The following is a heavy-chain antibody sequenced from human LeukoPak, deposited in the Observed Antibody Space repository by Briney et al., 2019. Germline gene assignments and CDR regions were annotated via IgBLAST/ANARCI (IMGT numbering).Heavy chain of an antibody. J-gene: IGHJ4*02. V-gene: IGHV3-30-3*01. Sequence: PGRSLRLSCAASGFTFSSYAMHWVRQAPGKGLEWVAVISYDGSNKYYADSVKGRFTISRDNSKNTLYLQMNSLRAEDTAVYYCANSYNWNDLYYFDYWGQGTLVTVSS. CDR2: ISYDGSNK. D-gene: IGHD1-1*01. CDR1: GFTFSSYA. CDR3: ANSYNWNDLYYFDY.